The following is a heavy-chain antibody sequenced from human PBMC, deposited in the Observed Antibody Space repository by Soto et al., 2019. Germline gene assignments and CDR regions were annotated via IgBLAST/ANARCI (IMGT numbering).Heavy chain of an antibody. D-gene: IGHD2-15*01. V-gene: IGHV3-48*02. CDR1: GFTFSRSS. CDR2: IRSTSNAM. Sequence: EVQLVESGGGLVQPGGSLRLSGVASGFTFSRSSMNWVRQAPGKGLEWVSNIRSTSNAMYYADSVKGRFTVSRDNGKNSLYPQMNSLRDEDTAVYYCARDMVGFDYWGQGTLVTVSS. J-gene: IGHJ4*02. CDR3: ARDMVGFDY.